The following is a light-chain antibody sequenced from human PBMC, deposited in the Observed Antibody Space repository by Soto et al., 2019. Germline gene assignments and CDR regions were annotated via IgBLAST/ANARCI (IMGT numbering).Light chain of an antibody. J-gene: IGKJ1*01. CDR2: KAS. Sequence: DIQMTQSPSTLSASVGDRVTITCRASQSISIWLAWYQQKPGKAPNLLISKASSLESGVPSRFSGSGSGTEFPLTINSLQPDDFATYYSQQYNSDSTFGQGTKVEIK. CDR3: QQYNSDST. V-gene: IGKV1-5*03. CDR1: QSISIW.